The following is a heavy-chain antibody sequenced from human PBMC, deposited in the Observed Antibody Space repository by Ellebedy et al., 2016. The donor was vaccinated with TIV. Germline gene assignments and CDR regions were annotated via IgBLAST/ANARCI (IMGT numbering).Heavy chain of an antibody. D-gene: IGHD1-26*01. V-gene: IGHV3-30-3*01. CDR3: ARDRYSRSWTYYFDY. CDR1: GFTFSNYA. J-gene: IGHJ4*02. CDR2: ISYDGSNK. Sequence: GESLKISCAASGFTFSNYALHWVRQAPGKGLEWVAVISYDGSNKYYADSVKGRFTISRDNSKNTVNLQMNSPRAEDTAVYYCARDRYSRSWTYYFDYWGQGTPVTVSS.